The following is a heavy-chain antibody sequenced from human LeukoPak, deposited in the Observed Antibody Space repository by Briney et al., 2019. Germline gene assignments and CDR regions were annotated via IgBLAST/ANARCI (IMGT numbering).Heavy chain of an antibody. CDR2: IVVGSGNT. V-gene: IGHV1-58*02. CDR3: AADRYDSSGYYHFDY. Sequence: SVKVSCKDSGFTCISSAMQWVRQARAQSLEWIGWIVVGSGNTIYAQELQERVTITRHMSTSRAYVELSSLRSEDTAVYYCAADRYDSSGYYHFDYWGQGTLVTVSS. J-gene: IGHJ4*02. CDR1: GFTCISSA. D-gene: IGHD3-22*01.